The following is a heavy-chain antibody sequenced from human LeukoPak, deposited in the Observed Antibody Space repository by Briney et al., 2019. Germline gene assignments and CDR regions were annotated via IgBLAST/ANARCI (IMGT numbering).Heavy chain of an antibody. Sequence: KSGGSLRLSCAASEFTLSSYNMNWVRQAPGKGLEWVSSISSSSTYIYYADSVKGRFTISRDNAKNSLYLQMNSLRAEDTALYLCARGGVLLWFGEGLKFDYWGQGTLVTVPS. J-gene: IGHJ4*02. CDR2: ISSSSTYI. D-gene: IGHD3-10*01. V-gene: IGHV3-21*04. CDR3: ARGGVLLWFGEGLKFDY. CDR1: EFTLSSYN.